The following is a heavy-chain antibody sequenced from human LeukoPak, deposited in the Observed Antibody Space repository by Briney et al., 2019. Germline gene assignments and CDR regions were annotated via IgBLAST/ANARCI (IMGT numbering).Heavy chain of an antibody. V-gene: IGHV1-18*04. CDR2: INPNNGNT. J-gene: IGHJ5*02. D-gene: IGHD6-13*01. Sequence: ASVKVSCKASGYTFSGYYMHWVRQAPGQGLEWMGWINPNNGNTNYAQKLQGRVTMTTDTSTSTAYMELRSLRSDDTAVYYCAREGCIAGCSFDPWGQGTLVTVSS. CDR3: AREGCIAGCSFDP. CDR1: GYTFSGYY.